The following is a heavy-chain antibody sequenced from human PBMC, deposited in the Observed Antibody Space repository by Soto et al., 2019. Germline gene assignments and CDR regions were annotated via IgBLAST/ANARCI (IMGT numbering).Heavy chain of an antibody. CDR3: AKGGDIAVTH. D-gene: IGHD6-19*01. CDR2: ISGSGGST. Sequence: GGSLRLSCAASGFSFSNYAMSWVRQAPGKGLEWVSTISGSGGSTYYADSVKGRFTISRDNSKNTLYVQMNSLRAEDTAVYYCAKGGDIAVTHWGQGTLVTVSS. CDR1: GFSFSNYA. J-gene: IGHJ4*02. V-gene: IGHV3-23*01.